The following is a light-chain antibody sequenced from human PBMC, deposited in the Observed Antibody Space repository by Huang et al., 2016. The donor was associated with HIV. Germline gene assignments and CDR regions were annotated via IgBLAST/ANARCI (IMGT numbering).Light chain of an antibody. CDR1: QGIKKY. Sequence: DIQMTQSPSAMSASVGDRVTITCRASQGIKKYLAWFQQRPGKVPKRLLYGTANLQSGVPSRFSGNGSETEFTLTITGLQPEDFATYYCLQYHSYPWTFGQGTEVEV. J-gene: IGKJ1*01. CDR2: GTA. V-gene: IGKV1-17*03. CDR3: LQYHSYPWT.